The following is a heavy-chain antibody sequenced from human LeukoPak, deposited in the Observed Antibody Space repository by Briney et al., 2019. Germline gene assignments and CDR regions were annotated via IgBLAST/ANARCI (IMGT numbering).Heavy chain of an antibody. V-gene: IGHV1-69*06. J-gene: IGHJ5*02. CDR1: GYTFTSYY. CDR2: IIPMFGTA. D-gene: IGHD6-13*01. CDR3: ARNRFPSIAATGTNWFDP. Sequence: SVKVSCKASGYTFTSYYMHWVRQAPGQGLEWMGGIIPMFGTANYAQNFQDRVTITADKSTSTTYMELNSLRSEDTAVYYCARNRFPSIAATGTNWFDPWGQGTLVTVSS.